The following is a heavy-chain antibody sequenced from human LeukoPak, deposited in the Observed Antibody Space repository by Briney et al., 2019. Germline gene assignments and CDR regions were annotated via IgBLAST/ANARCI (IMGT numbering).Heavy chain of an antibody. J-gene: IGHJ4*02. V-gene: IGHV1-18*01. CDR3: ARDKDCDLDH. Sequence: ASVKVSCRDSGYIFTTYCMSWVRQAPGQGLEWMGWISTNSGNTKYAEYLQGRVTMTRDTSTNTAYMELRSLTPDDAAVYYCARDKDCDLDHWGQGTLVTVSS. CDR1: GYIFTTYC. CDR2: ISTNSGNT. D-gene: IGHD2-21*02.